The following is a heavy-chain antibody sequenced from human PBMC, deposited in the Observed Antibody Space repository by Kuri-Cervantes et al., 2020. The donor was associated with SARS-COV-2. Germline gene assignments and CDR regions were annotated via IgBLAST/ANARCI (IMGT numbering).Heavy chain of an antibody. CDR1: GASINSDY. V-gene: IGHV4-59*01. CDR2: IYYSGTT. J-gene: IGHJ3*01. Sequence: SDTLSPTCTVSGASINSDYWTGIRQPPGKGLDWIGCIYYSGTTNYNPSLRSQVTISVDTSTSQFSLKLSSVTAADTAVYYCVRDKRAFDLWGQGTMVTVSS. CDR3: VRDKRAFDL.